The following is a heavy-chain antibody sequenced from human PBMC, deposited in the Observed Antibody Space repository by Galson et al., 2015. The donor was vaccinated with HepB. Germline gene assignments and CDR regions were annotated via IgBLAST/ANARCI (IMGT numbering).Heavy chain of an antibody. Sequence: SLRLSCAASGFTFGSYAMHWVRQAPGKGLEWVAVISYDGSNKNYADPVNGRYTISRDNSKNTLYLQVNSLQADDTAVYYCARAGYKANGGYSHYWGQGTLVTVSS. D-gene: IGHD3-22*01. J-gene: IGHJ4*02. CDR1: GFTFGSYA. V-gene: IGHV3-30-3*01. CDR2: ISYDGSNK. CDR3: ARAGYKANGGYSHY.